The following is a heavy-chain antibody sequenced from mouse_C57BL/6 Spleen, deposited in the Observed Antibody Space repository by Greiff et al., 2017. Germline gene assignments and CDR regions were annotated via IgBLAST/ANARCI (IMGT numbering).Heavy chain of an antibody. Sequence: EVKVVESGGGLVKPGGSLKLSCAASGFTFSDYGMHWVRQAPEKGLEWVAYISSGSSTIYYADTVKGRFTISRDNAKNTLFLQMTSLRSEDTAMYYCARRDYGNYYWYFDVWGTGTTVTVSS. D-gene: IGHD2-1*01. V-gene: IGHV5-17*01. CDR3: ARRDYGNYYWYFDV. CDR2: ISSGSSTI. CDR1: GFTFSDYG. J-gene: IGHJ1*03.